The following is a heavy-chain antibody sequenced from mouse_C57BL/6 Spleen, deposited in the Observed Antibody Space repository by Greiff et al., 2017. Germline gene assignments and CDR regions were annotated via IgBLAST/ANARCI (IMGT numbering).Heavy chain of an antibody. V-gene: IGHV3-6*01. CDR1: GYSITSGYY. CDR3: ARAKYYSNWC. D-gene: IGHD2-5*01. J-gene: IGHJ2*01. CDR2: ISYDGSN. Sequence: EVQLVESGPGLVKPSQSLSLTCSVTGYSITSGYYWNWVRQFPGNKLEWMGYISYDGSNNYNPSLKNRISITRDTSKNQFFLKLNSVTTEDTATYYCARAKYYSNWCWGQGTTLTVSS.